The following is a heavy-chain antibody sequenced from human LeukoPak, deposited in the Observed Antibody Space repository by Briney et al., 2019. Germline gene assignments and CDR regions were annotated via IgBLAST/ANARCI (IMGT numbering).Heavy chain of an antibody. CDR2: ISAYNGNT. J-gene: IGHJ5*02. CDR1: GYTFTSYG. V-gene: IGHV1-18*01. Sequence: ASVKVSCKASGYTFTSYGISWVRQAPGQGLEWMGWISAYNGNTNYAQKLQGRVTMTTDTSTSTAYMELRSLRSEDTAVYYCARANAAVVPAAIKNNWFDPWGQGTLVTVSS. CDR3: ARANAAVVPAAIKNNWFDP. D-gene: IGHD2-2*01.